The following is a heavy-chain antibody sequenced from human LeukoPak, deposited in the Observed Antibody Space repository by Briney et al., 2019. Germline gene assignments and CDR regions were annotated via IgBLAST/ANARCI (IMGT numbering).Heavy chain of an antibody. Sequence: PSETLSLTCAVSVGSINSGNWWTWVRQPPGKGLEWIGEVHLDGRTNYNPSLKSRLIMSVDLPENHISLKLTSVTAADTAVYYCAREGGFYRPLDYSGQGTLVTVSS. CDR2: VHLDGRT. CDR3: AREGGFYRPLDY. J-gene: IGHJ4*02. D-gene: IGHD3-3*01. CDR1: VGSINSGNW. V-gene: IGHV4-4*02.